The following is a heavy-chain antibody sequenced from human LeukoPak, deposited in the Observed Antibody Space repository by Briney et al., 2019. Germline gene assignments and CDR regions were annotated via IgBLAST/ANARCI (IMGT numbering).Heavy chain of an antibody. J-gene: IGHJ4*02. CDR2: ISYDGSNK. V-gene: IGHV3-30*03. CDR3: AREYYYDSSGGLGY. CDR1: GFTFSSYG. Sequence: PGGSLRLSCAASGFTFSSYGMHWVRQAPGKGLEWVAVISYDGSNKYYADSVKGRFTISRGNAKNSLYLQMNSLRAEDTAVYYCAREYYYDSSGGLGYWGQGTLVTVSS. D-gene: IGHD3-22*01.